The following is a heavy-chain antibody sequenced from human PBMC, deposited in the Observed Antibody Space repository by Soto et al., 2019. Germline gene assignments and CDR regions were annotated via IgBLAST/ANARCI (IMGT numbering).Heavy chain of an antibody. D-gene: IGHD1-1*01. CDR2: ISAHNGNT. CDR1: GYTFTSYG. V-gene: IGHV1-18*01. CDR3: ARGRYGDY. J-gene: IGHJ4*02. Sequence: QVHLVQSGAEVKKPGASMKVSCKGSGYTFTSYGITWVRQAPGQGLEWMGWISAHNGNTDYAQKLQGRFTVTRDTATSTAYMELRSLRSDDTAVYYCARGRYGDYWGQGALVTVSS.